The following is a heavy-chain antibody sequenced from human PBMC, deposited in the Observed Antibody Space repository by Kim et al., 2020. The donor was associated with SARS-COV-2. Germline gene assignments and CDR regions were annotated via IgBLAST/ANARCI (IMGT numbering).Heavy chain of an antibody. CDR2: ISCSSSTI. CDR1: GFTFSSYS. Sequence: GGSLRLSCAASGFTFSSYSMNWVRQAPGKGLEWVSYISCSSSTIYYADSVKGRFTISRDNAKNSLYLQMNSLRDEDTAVYYCAREFHRSSWYNWFDPWGQGTLVTVSS. CDR3: AREFHRSSWYNWFDP. J-gene: IGHJ5*02. V-gene: IGHV3-48*02. D-gene: IGHD6-13*01.